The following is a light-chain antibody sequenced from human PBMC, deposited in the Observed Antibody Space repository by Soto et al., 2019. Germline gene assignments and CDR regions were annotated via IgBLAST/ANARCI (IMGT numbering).Light chain of an antibody. V-gene: IGKV3-20*01. J-gene: IGKJ1*01. CDR1: QSVSNF. Sequence: EIVLTQSPATLSLSPGDRATLSCRASQSVSNFLAWYQQKPGQAPRLLIYGASSRATGIPDRFSGSGSGTDFTLIINRVEPEDFAVHYCQQYDTTRTFGQGTKVDIK. CDR2: GAS. CDR3: QQYDTTRT.